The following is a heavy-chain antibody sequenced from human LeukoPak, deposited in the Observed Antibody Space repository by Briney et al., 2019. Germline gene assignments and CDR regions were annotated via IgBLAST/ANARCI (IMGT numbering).Heavy chain of an antibody. CDR2: IRSKAWGGTT. Sequence: GGSLRLSCTASGFTFGDYAMSWFRQAPGKGLEWVGFIRSKAWGGTTEYAASVKGRFTISRGDSKSIAYLQMNSLKTEDTAVYYCTTEPPMDFFVVLPAWGQGTMVTVSS. CDR3: TTEPPMDFFVVLPA. D-gene: IGHD2-2*01. CDR1: GFTFGDYA. J-gene: IGHJ5*02. V-gene: IGHV3-49*03.